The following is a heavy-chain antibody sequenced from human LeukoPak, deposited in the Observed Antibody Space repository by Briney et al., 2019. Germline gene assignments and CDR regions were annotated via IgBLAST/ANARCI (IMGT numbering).Heavy chain of an antibody. CDR3: ARDASFEQQLVERFDY. Sequence: ASVKVSCKASGGTFTSYAISWVRQAPGQGLEWMGSISPLFGITSYAQNFQGRVTITADKSTTTAYMEVNSLTYEDTAVYYCARDASFEQQLVERFDYWGQGTSVTVSS. D-gene: IGHD6-13*01. V-gene: IGHV1-69*04. CDR2: ISPLFGIT. J-gene: IGHJ4*02. CDR1: GGTFTSYA.